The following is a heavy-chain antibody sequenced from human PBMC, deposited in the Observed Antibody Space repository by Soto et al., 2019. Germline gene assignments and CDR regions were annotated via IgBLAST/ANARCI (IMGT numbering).Heavy chain of an antibody. CDR2: IIPIFGTA. Sequence: SVKVSCKASGGTFSSYAISWVRQAPGQGLEWMGGIIPIFGTANYAQKFQGRVTITADKSTSTAYMELSSLRSEDTAVYYCARDTIPVQITMVRGVPKYYFDYWGQGTLVTVPQ. CDR3: ARDTIPVQITMVRGVPKYYFDY. J-gene: IGHJ4*02. D-gene: IGHD3-10*01. V-gene: IGHV1-69*06. CDR1: GGTFSSYA.